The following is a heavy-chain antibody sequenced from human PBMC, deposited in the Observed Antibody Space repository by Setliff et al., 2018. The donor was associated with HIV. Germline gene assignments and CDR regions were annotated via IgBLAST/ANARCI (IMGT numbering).Heavy chain of an antibody. CDR2: INQDGSEK. CDR1: GFTFSSHW. J-gene: IGHJ6*02. CDR3: ARVGSSGGYGMDV. Sequence: PGGSLRLSCAASGFTFSSHWMVWVRQAPGKGLEWVANINQDGSEKNYVDSVKGRFTISRDNAKNSLYLQMNSLRAEDTALYYCARVGSSGGYGMDVWGQGTTVTVSS. D-gene: IGHD3-22*01. V-gene: IGHV3-7*03.